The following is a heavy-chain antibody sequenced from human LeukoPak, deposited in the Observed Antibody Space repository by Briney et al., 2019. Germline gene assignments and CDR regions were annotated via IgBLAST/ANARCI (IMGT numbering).Heavy chain of an antibody. CDR3: AGDRRIVVVPAAADL. V-gene: IGHV3-30*03. D-gene: IGHD2-2*01. Sequence: QSGGSLRLSCAASGFTFSSYGMHWVRQAPGKGLEWVAVISYDGSNKYYADSVKGRFTISRDNSKNTLYLQMNSLRAEDTAVYYCAGDRRIVVVPAAADLWGQGTLVTVSS. J-gene: IGHJ5*02. CDR1: GFTFSSYG. CDR2: ISYDGSNK.